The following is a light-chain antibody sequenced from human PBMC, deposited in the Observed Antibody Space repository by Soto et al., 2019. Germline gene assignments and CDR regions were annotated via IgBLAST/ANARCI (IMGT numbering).Light chain of an antibody. J-gene: IGLJ2*01. V-gene: IGLV2-14*01. CDR3: SSYTSSSTILV. CDR2: DVS. CDR1: SSDVGGYNY. Sequence: QSALTQPASVSGSPGQSITISCTGTSSDVGGYNYVSWYQQHPGKAPKLMIYDVSNRPSGVSNRFSGSKSGNTASLPISGRQAEDEADYYYSSYTSSSTILVFGGGTKLTVL.